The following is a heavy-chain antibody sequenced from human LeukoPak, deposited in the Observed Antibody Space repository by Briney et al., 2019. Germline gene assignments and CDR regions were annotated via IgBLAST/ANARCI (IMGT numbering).Heavy chain of an antibody. D-gene: IGHD1-26*01. CDR3: ARDTGARAFDI. J-gene: IGHJ3*02. V-gene: IGHV4-59*01. Sequence: SETLSLTCTVSGGSTSSYYWSWIRQSPTRGLEWIGFIYYNGGTNYNPSLKSRATISMDTSKNQFSLKLSSVTAADTAVYYCARDTGARAFDIWGQGTMVTVSS. CDR2: IYYNGGT. CDR1: GGSTSSYY.